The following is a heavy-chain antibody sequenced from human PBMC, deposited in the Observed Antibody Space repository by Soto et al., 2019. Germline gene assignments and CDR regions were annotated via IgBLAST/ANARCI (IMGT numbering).Heavy chain of an antibody. D-gene: IGHD6-19*01. Sequence: SETLSLTCTVSGGSISSYYWSLLRQPPGKGLEWIGYIYYSGSTNYNPSLKSRVTISVDTSKNQFSLKLSSVTAADTAVYYCARHDPQWLDYFDYWGQGTLVTVSS. CDR3: ARHDPQWLDYFDY. J-gene: IGHJ4*02. CDR2: IYYSGST. V-gene: IGHV4-59*08. CDR1: GGSISSYY.